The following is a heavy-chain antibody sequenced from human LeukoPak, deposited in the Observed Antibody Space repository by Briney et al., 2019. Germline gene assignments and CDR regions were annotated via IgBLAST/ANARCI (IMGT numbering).Heavy chain of an antibody. J-gene: IGHJ4*02. CDR1: GYSISSGYY. CDR2: IYHSGST. Sequence: SETLSLTCAVSGYSISSGYYWGWIRQPPGKGLEWIGSIYHSGSTYYNPSLKSRVTISVDTSKNQFPLKLSSVTAADTAVYYCARASITMVRGVINPMMTLCGAIDYWGQGTLVTVSS. CDR3: ARASITMVRGVINPMMTLCGAIDY. D-gene: IGHD3-10*01. V-gene: IGHV4-38-2*01.